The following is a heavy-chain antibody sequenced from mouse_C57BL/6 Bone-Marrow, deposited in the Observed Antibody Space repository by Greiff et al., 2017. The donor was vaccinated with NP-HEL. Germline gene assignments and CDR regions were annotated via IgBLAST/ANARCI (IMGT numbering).Heavy chain of an antibody. CDR3: ARDTTVVGDWYFDV. CDR2: IDPSDSYT. D-gene: IGHD1-1*01. J-gene: IGHJ1*03. CDR1: GYTFTSYW. Sequence: QVQLQQPGAELVMPGASVELSCKASGYTFTSYWMHWVKQRPGQGLEWIGEIDPSDSYTNYNQKFKGKSTLTVDKSSSTAYMQLSSLTSEDSAVYYCARDTTVVGDWYFDVWGTGTTVTVSS. V-gene: IGHV1-69*01.